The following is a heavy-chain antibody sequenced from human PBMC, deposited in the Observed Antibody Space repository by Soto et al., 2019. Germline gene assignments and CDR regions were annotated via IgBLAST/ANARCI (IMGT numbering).Heavy chain of an antibody. Sequence: GGSLRLSCAASGFTFSGSAMHWVRQASGKGLEWVGRIRSKANSYATAYAASVKGRFTISRDDSKNTAYLQMNSLKTEDTAVYYCMRRIHVLRFLATPDDAFDIWGQGTMVTV. D-gene: IGHD3-3*01. CDR1: GFTFSGSA. CDR2: IRSKANSYAT. J-gene: IGHJ3*02. CDR3: MRRIHVLRFLATPDDAFDI. V-gene: IGHV3-73*01.